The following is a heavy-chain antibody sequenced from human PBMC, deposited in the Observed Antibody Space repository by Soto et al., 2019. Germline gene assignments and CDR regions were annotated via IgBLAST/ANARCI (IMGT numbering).Heavy chain of an antibody. V-gene: IGHV3-30*18. Sequence: QVQLVESGGGVVQPGRSLRLSCAASGFTFSSYGMHWVRQAPGKGLEWVAVISYDGSNKYYADSVKGRFTISRDNSKNTLYLQMNSLRAEDTAVYYCAKVPLRLGELSFSWGQGTLVTVSS. J-gene: IGHJ5*02. CDR3: AKVPLRLGELSFS. D-gene: IGHD3-16*02. CDR2: ISYDGSNK. CDR1: GFTFSSYG.